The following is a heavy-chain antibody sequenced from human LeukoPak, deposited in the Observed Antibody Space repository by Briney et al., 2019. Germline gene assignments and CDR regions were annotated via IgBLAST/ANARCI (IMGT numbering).Heavy chain of an antibody. Sequence: SETLSLTCAVYGGPFSGYYWSWIRQPPGKGLEWIGEINHSGSTNYNPSLKSRVTISVDTSKNQFSLKLSSVTAADTAVYYCARVSRDTAMVYLDYWGQGTLVTVSS. CDR3: ARVSRDTAMVYLDY. CDR1: GGPFSGYY. V-gene: IGHV4-34*01. D-gene: IGHD5-18*01. J-gene: IGHJ4*02. CDR2: INHSGST.